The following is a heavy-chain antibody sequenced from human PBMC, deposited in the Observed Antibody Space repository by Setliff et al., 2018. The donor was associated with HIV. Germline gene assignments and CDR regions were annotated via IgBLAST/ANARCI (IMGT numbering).Heavy chain of an antibody. CDR3: ARDVLDLVISVYGF. Sequence: SETLSLTCTVSDSGTYYWSWIRQPAGKGLEWIGRVSSRGDTNYNPSLKSRVTMSVDTSKNQFSLKLSSVTAADTAVYYCARDVLDLVISVYGFWGQGIPVTVSS. V-gene: IGHV4-4*07. CDR2: VSSRGDT. J-gene: IGHJ4*02. CDR1: DSGTYY. D-gene: IGHD3-22*01.